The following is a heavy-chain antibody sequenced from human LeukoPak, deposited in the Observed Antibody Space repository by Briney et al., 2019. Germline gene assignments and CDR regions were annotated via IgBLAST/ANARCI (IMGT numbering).Heavy chain of an antibody. CDR2: IYCSGST. CDR3: ARPRRDGYNYGYFDL. D-gene: IGHD5-24*01. Sequence: PSETLSLTCTVSGGSISSSSYYWGWIRQPPGKGLEWIGSIYCSGSTYYNPSLKSRVTISVDTSKNQFSLKLSSVTAADTAVYYCARPRRDGYNYGYFDLWGRGTLVTVSS. J-gene: IGHJ2*01. V-gene: IGHV4-39*01. CDR1: GGSISSSSYY.